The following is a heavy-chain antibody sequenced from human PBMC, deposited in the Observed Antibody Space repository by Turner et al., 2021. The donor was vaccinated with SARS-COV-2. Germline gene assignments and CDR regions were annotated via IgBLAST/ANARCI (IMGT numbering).Heavy chain of an antibody. Sequence: VQLVESGGGLVQPGGSLRPACAASGFTVSSNYMSWVRKAPGKGLEWVSVSDSGGSTYYTDSVKGRFTISRDNDKNSLYLKMNRRRAEDTAVYFCARPMYTGIIVVVPAAIAYDYWGQGTLVTVSS. CDR1: GFTVSSNY. J-gene: IGHJ4*02. CDR3: ARPMYTGIIVVVPAAIAYDY. V-gene: IGHV3-66*01. D-gene: IGHD2-2*02. CDR2: SDSGGST.